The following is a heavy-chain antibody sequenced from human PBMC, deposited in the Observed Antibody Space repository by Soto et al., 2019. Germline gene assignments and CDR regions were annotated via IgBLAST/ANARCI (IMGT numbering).Heavy chain of an antibody. CDR3: ARDRDFFWGSLDS. V-gene: IGHV3-66*01. CDR1: GFTVSDND. CDR2: IYRYDEDKA. J-gene: IGHJ4*02. D-gene: IGHD3-16*01. Sequence: EVQVVESGGGSVQPGGSLRLACEASGFTVSDNDMNWVRQAPGRGLEWVARIYRYDEDKAYYTDSVKGRFTISRDTSTNTVFVQMNSLRAEDTAIYYCARDRDFFWGSLDSWGKGTLVTVSS.